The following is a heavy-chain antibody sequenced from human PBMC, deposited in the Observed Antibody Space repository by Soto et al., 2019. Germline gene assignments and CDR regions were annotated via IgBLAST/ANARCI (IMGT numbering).Heavy chain of an antibody. D-gene: IGHD2-15*01. J-gene: IGHJ6*02. Sequence: QVQLVQSGAEVKKPGASVKVSCKASGYTFTSYDINWVRQATGQGLEWMGWMNPNSGNTGYAQKFQGRVTMTRNTSISTAYMELSSLRSEDTAVYYCATVTRVSVVVVAATNYYYGMDVWGQGTTVTVSS. CDR1: GYTFTSYD. V-gene: IGHV1-8*01. CDR2: MNPNSGNT. CDR3: ATVTRVSVVVVAATNYYYGMDV.